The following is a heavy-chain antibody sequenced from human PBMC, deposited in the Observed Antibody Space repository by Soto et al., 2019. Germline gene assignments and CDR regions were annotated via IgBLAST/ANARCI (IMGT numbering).Heavy chain of an antibody. J-gene: IGHJ6*02. V-gene: IGHV3-7*01. CDR2: IKEDGSEK. D-gene: IGHD3-22*01. CDR3: ARGWGYFDSSGFPYLYAMDV. CDR1: GFTFSTYW. Sequence: GGSLRLSCAASGFTFSTYWMSWVRQAPGKGLEWVANIKEDGSEKYYVDSVEGRFTISRDNAKNSLYLQMTSLRAEDAALYYCARGWGYFDSSGFPYLYAMDVWGQGTTVTVSS.